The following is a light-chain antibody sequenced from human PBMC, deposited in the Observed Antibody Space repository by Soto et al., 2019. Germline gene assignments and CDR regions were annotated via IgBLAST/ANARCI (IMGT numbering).Light chain of an antibody. CDR2: DAS. J-gene: IGKJ1*01. CDR1: QSVASRN. Sequence: IVLTQSPGTLSLSPGERATLSCRASQSVASRNLAWYQQKSGQAPRLLIYDASNRATGIPARFSGSGSGTDFTLTISSLEPEDFALYYCQQRSSWPRTFGQGTKVDIK. CDR3: QQRSSWPRT. V-gene: IGKV3-11*01.